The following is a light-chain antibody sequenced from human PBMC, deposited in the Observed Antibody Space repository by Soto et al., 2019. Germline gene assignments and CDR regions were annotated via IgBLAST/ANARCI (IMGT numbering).Light chain of an antibody. Sequence: QSALTQPPSASGSHGQSVTISCTGTSRDVGSYNYVSWYQQHPGKAPKLLIYEVSKRPSGVPDRFSGSKSGNTASLTVSGLQADDEADYFCSSYAGSNNVVFGGGTKLTV. CDR2: EVS. CDR1: SRDVGSYNY. J-gene: IGLJ3*02. CDR3: SSYAGSNNVV. V-gene: IGLV2-8*01.